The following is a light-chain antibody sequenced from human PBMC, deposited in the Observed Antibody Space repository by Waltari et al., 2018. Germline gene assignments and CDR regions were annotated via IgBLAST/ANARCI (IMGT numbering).Light chain of an antibody. V-gene: IGLV3-21*01. CDR1: NIESKS. CDR3: QVWDANTDPGV. CDR2: YDN. J-gene: IGLJ1*01. Sequence: SYVLTQPPSVSVAPGETARITCGGKNIESKSVHWYRQRPGQAPVVVISYDNDRAAGIPERFSGSNSGNTATLTISRVEAGGEADYYCQVWDANTDPGVFGTGTEVTVL.